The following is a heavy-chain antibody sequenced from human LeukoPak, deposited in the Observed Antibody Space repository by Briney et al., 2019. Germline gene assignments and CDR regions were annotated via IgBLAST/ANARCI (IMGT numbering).Heavy chain of an antibody. D-gene: IGHD2-15*01. J-gene: IGHJ4*02. V-gene: IGHV1-8*02. CDR2: MNPNSGNT. Sequence: GASVKVSCKASGYTFTSYDINWVRQATGQGLEWMGWMNPNSGNTGYAQKLQGRVTMTTDTSTSTAYMELRSLRSDDTAVYYCARRSVVAATPFDYWGQGTLVTVSS. CDR1: GYTFTSYD. CDR3: ARRSVVAATPFDY.